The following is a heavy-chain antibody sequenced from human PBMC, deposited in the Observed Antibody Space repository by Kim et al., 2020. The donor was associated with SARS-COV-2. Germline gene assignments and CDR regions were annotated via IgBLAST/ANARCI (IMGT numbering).Heavy chain of an antibody. CDR3: ALHWGSGGVDY. J-gene: IGHJ4*02. Sequence: SETLSLTCTVSGGSISSSSYYWGWIRQPPGKGLEWIGSFHYSGSTYYNPSLKSRVTISVDTSKNQFSLNLYSVTAADTAVYYCALHWGSGGVDYWGQGTL. CDR1: GGSISSSSYY. CDR2: FHYSGST. D-gene: IGHD7-27*01. V-gene: IGHV4-39*01.